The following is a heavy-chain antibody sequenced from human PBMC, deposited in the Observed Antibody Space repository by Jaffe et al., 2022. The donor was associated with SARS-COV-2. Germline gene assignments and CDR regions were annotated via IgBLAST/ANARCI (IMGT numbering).Heavy chain of an antibody. V-gene: IGHV3-15*01. CDR1: GFTFSNAW. J-gene: IGHJ4*02. Sequence: EVQLVESGGGLVKPGGSLRLSCAASGFTFSNAWMNWVRQAPGKGLEWVGRIKSKTDGGTPDYAAPVKGRFTISRDDSKNTLYLQMNSLKTEDTAVYYCSTDRGEAALLITSNWGQGTLVTVSS. D-gene: IGHD3-16*01. CDR3: STDRGEAALLITSN. CDR2: IKSKTDGGTP.